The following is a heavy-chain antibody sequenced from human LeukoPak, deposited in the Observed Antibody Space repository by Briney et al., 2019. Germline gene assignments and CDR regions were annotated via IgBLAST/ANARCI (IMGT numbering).Heavy chain of an antibody. D-gene: IGHD2-21*02. J-gene: IGHJ4*02. CDR3: TRMTAGHDY. CDR2: INHSGYT. V-gene: IGHV4-34*01. Sequence: SETLSLTCAVSGVSFDDYYWSWVRQTPGKGLEWIGEINHSGYTNDSPSLKSRVTLSIDTSRKQFSLNLRSVTVADTGIYYCTRMTAGHDYFGQGTLVTVTS. CDR1: GVSFDDYY.